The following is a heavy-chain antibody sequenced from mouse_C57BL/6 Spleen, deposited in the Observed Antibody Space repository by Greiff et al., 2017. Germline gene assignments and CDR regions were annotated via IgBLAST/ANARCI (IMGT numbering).Heavy chain of an antibody. CDR3: ARQDYGSSYYAMDY. D-gene: IGHD1-1*01. J-gene: IGHJ4*01. CDR1: GYSFTDYN. V-gene: IGHV1-39*01. Sequence: VQLQQSGPELVKPGASVKISCKASGYSFTDYNMNWVKQSNGKSLEWIGVINPNYGTTSYNQKFKGKATLTVAQSSSTAYVQLNSLTSEDSAVYYCARQDYGSSYYAMDYWGQGTSVTVSS. CDR2: INPNYGTT.